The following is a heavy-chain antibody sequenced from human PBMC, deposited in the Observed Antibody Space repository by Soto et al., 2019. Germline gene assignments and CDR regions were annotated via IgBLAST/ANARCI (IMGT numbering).Heavy chain of an antibody. J-gene: IGHJ4*02. V-gene: IGHV3-21*01. Sequence: GGSLRLSCAASGFTFSSYSMNWVRQAPGKGLEWVSSISSSSSYIYYADSVKGRFTISRDNAKNSLYLQMTSLRAEDTAVYYCAKGGRQWLVTSDFNYWGQGALVTVSS. CDR2: ISSSSSYI. D-gene: IGHD6-19*01. CDR3: AKGGRQWLVTSDFNY. CDR1: GFTFSSYS.